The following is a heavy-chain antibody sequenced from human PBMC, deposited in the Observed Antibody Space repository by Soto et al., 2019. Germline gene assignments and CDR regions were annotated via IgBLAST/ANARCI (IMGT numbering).Heavy chain of an antibody. Sequence: PGGSLRLSCAASGFNFSSYWMHWVRQAPGMGLVWVSRIDSDGSSTSYADSVKGRFTISRDNAKNTLYLQMNSLRAEDTAVYYCARVFYSPGAFDIWGQGTMVTVSS. D-gene: IGHD2-8*01. CDR1: GFNFSSYW. J-gene: IGHJ3*02. V-gene: IGHV3-74*01. CDR2: IDSDGSST. CDR3: ARVFYSPGAFDI.